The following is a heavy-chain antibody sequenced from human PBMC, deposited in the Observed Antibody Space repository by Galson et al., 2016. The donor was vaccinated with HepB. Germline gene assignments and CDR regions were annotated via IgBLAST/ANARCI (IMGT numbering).Heavy chain of an antibody. CDR2: IKSDGSYT. D-gene: IGHD2-2*01. CDR1: GFTLSNYW. Sequence: SLRLSCAASGFTLSNYWMHWVRQGPGKGLVWVSRIKSDGSYTNYADSVKGRFTISRDSAKNTLYLQMNSLGVEDTAVYYCARDQSGDCSTTKCWGPDYWGQGTLVTVSS. V-gene: IGHV3-74*01. J-gene: IGHJ4*02. CDR3: ARDQSGDCSTTKCWGPDY.